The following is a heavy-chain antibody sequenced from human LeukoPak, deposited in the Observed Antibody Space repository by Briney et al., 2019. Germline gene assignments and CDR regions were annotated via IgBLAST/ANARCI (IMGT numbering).Heavy chain of an antibody. CDR2: IYYSGST. J-gene: IGHJ4*02. CDR1: GGSFSGYY. D-gene: IGHD1-26*01. V-gene: IGHV4-59*08. Sequence: SETLSLTCAVYGGSFSGYYWSWIRQPPGKGLEWIGYIYYSGSTNYNPSLKSRVTISVDTSKNQFSLKLNSVTAADTAVYHCGRGLRYSESYVVEYWGLGTLVTVSS. CDR3: GRGLRYSESYVVEY.